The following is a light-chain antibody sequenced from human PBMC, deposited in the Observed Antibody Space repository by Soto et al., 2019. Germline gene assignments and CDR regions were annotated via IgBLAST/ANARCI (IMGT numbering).Light chain of an antibody. Sequence: QSALTQPASVSGSPGQSITISCTGTSSDVGGGHNYVSWFQQYPGKAPKLVIHDAIHRPSGISNRFSGSKSGNTASLTVSGLQADDEADYYCTSYTISGTWVFGGGTKLTVL. CDR1: SSDVGGGHNY. V-gene: IGLV2-14*01. J-gene: IGLJ3*02. CDR3: TSYTISGTWV. CDR2: DAI.